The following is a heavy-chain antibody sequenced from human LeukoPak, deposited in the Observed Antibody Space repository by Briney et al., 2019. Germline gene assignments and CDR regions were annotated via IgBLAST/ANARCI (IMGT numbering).Heavy chain of an antibody. J-gene: IGHJ4*02. CDR3: ARGSRLGDYYDSSGYSC. V-gene: IGHV3-64*01. CDR1: RFTFSSYA. D-gene: IGHD3-22*01. Sequence: PGGSLRLSCAASRFTFSSYAMHWVRQAPGKGLEYVSTISSNGGSTYYATSVKGRFIISRYNSKNTLYLQMGSLRAEDMAVYYCARGSRLGDYYDSSGYSCWGQGTLVTVSS. CDR2: ISSNGGST.